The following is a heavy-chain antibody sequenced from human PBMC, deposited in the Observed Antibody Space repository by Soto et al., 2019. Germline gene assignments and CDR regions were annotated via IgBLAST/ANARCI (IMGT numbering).Heavy chain of an antibody. CDR3: ASGRYGGY. CDR1: GYTFTSYG. CDR2: ISAHNGNT. D-gene: IGHD1-26*01. Sequence: QVHLVQSGAEVKKPGASVKVSCKGSGYTFTSYGITWVRQAPGQGLEWMGWISAHNGNTDYAQKLQGRVTVTRDTSTSTAYMEFRSLRSDDTAVYDCASGRYGGYWGQGALVTVSS. V-gene: IGHV1-18*01. J-gene: IGHJ4*02.